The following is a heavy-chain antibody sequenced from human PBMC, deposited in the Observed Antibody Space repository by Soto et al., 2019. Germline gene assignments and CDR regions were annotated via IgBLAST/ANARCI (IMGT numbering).Heavy chain of an antibody. CDR2: IYYSGST. CDR1: GGSISSGDYY. CDR3: ARGRGTMVRGVITRWFDP. J-gene: IGHJ5*02. D-gene: IGHD3-10*01. V-gene: IGHV4-30-4*01. Sequence: TLSLTCTVSGGSISSGDYYWSWIRQPPGKGLEWIGYIYYSGSTYYNPSLKSRVTISVDTSKNQFSLKLSSVTAADTAVYYCARGRGTMVRGVITRWFDPWGQGTLVTVSS.